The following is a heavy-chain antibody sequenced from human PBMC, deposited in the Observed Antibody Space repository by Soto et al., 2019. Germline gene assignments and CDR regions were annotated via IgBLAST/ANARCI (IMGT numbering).Heavy chain of an antibody. V-gene: IGHV3-66*01. J-gene: IGHJ6*04. CDR2: IYSGGGT. Sequence: EVQLVESGGGLVQPGGSLRLSCAVSRFTVRNNYMAWVRQAPGKGLEWVSFIYSGGGTGYADSGRGRFTISRDSSTNTLYLQMNGLRAEDSAVYYCARKSDAIRFKSGDVWGRGNTVIVSS. CDR1: RFTVRNNY. CDR3: ARKSDAIRFKSGDV. D-gene: IGHD3-10*01.